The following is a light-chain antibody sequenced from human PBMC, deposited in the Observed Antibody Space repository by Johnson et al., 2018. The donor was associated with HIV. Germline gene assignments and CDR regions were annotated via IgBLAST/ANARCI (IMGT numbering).Light chain of an antibody. V-gene: IGLV1-51*02. Sequence: QSVLTQPPSVSAAPVQKVTISCSGSSSNIGNNYVSWYQQLPGTAPKLLIYENNKRPSGIPDRFSGSKSGTSATLGITGLQTGDEADYYCGTWDSSLRAYNYVFGSGTKVTVL. CDR3: GTWDSSLRAYNYV. CDR1: SSNIGNNY. J-gene: IGLJ1*01. CDR2: ENN.